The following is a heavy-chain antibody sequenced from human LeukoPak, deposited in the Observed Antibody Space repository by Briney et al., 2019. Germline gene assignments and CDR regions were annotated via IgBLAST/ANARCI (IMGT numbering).Heavy chain of an antibody. V-gene: IGHV1-18*01. CDR2: ISAYNGNT. D-gene: IGHD2-15*01. Sequence: GASVKVSCKASGYTFTSYGISWVRQAPGQGLEWMGWISAYNGNTNYAQKLQGRVTMTTDTSTSTAYMELRSLRSDDTAVYYCARELKSGYCSGGSCYPGYYYYYYYMDVWGKGTTVTVSS. CDR1: GYTFTSYG. J-gene: IGHJ6*03. CDR3: ARELKSGYCSGGSCYPGYYYYYYYMDV.